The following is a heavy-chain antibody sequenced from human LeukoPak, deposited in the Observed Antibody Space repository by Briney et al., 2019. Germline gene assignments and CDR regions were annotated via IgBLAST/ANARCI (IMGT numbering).Heavy chain of an antibody. J-gene: IGHJ4*02. V-gene: IGHV3-11*06. CDR2: ISSSSFYT. D-gene: IGHD3-9*01. CDR1: GFTFSDYY. CDR3: ARDHRRRYFDWSDFDY. Sequence: GGSLRLSCAASGFTFSDYYMSWIRQAPGKGLEWISYISSSSFYTSYADSVKGRFTISRDDAKNSLYLQMNSLRAEDTAVYYCARDHRRRYFDWSDFDYWGQGTLVTVSS.